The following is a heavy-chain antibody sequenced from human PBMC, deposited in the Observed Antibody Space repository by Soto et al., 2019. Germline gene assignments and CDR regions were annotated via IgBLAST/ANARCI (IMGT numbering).Heavy chain of an antibody. CDR1: GFTFSTFV. V-gene: IGHV3-23*01. D-gene: IGHD3-10*01. Sequence: EVQLLESGGGWVQPGGSLRLSCAASGFTFSTFVMTWVRQVPGEGLEWISSITGSGKSAYYADSVKGRVTISRDNSKNTPYLQISSPGVDDTAVYHSAVHLGENYYTMDVWGQGTTVTVSS. J-gene: IGHJ6*02. CDR2: ITGSGKSA. CDR3: AVHLGENYYTMDV.